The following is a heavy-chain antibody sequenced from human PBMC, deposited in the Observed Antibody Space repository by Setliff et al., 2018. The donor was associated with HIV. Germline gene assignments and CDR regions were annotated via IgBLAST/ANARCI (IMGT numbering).Heavy chain of an antibody. CDR1: GGSISTSRYY. D-gene: IGHD3-10*01. J-gene: IGHJ6*03. V-gene: IGHV4-39*01. CDR3: ASLDGSESPYIYYYYMDV. CDR2: INYRGNT. Sequence: SETLSLTCTVSGGSISTSRYYWGWIRQPPGKGLEWIGSINYRGNTYYNPSLKSRAAISVDTSKNQISLKLSSVTAADTAVYYCASLDGSESPYIYYYYMDVWGEGTAVNVSS.